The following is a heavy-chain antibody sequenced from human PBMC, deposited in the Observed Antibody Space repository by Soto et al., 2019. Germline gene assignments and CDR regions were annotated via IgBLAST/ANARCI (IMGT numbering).Heavy chain of an antibody. CDR2: IFYSGNT. J-gene: IGHJ4*02. D-gene: IGHD6-13*01. CDR3: GRDATKISPNGYIMAAGRFDY. Sequence: QVQLQASGPGLVKPSQTLSLICRVSGGSISSDDFYWSWIRQSPGRALEWIGFIFYSGNTYYNPSLKSRASSSVGTSKNQFSLNLSAVTAADTAMYYCGRDATKISPNGYIMAAGRFDYWGQGALVTVSS. CDR1: GGSISSDDFY. V-gene: IGHV4-30-4*01.